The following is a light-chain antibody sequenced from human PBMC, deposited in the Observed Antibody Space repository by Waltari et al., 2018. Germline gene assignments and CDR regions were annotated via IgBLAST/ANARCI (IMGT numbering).Light chain of an antibody. CDR2: HVT. J-gene: IGLJ3*02. CDR3: SSYTITYTRV. Sequence: QSALTQPASVSGSPGQSITISCTGTSSDIGANNYVSWYRQHPGIAPKLILYHVTTPPSGVSNRFPGSKSGNTASLTISGLQAEDEADYFCSSYTITYTRVFGGGTKLTVL. V-gene: IGLV2-14*01. CDR1: SSDIGANNY.